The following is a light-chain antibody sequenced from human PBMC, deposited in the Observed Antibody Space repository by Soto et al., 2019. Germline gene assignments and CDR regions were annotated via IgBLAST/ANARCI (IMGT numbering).Light chain of an antibody. Sequence: QSVLTQPPSVSAAPGQKVTISCSGSSSNIGNNYVSWYQQLPGTAPKLLIYDNNKRPSGIPDRFSGSKSGTSATLGITGLQTGDEAYYYCGTWDSSLSARFGGGTKVTVL. CDR3: GTWDSSLSAR. J-gene: IGLJ2*01. V-gene: IGLV1-51*01. CDR2: DNN. CDR1: SSNIGNNY.